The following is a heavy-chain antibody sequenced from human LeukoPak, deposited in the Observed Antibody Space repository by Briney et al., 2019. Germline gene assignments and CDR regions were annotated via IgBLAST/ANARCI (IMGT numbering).Heavy chain of an antibody. CDR1: GYTFTGYY. CDR3: AREDYSKDAFDI. V-gene: IGHV1-2*02. CDR2: INPNSGGT. Sequence: GASVKVSCKASGYTFTGYYMHWVRQAPGQGLEWMGWINPNSGGTNYAQKFQGRVTMTRNTSISTAYMELSSLRTEDTAVHYCAREDYSKDAFDIWGQGTMVTVSS. J-gene: IGHJ3*02. D-gene: IGHD4-11*01.